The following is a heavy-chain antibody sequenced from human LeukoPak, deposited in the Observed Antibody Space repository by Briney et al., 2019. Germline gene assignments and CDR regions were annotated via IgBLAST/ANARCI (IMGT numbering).Heavy chain of an antibody. V-gene: IGHV1-2*06. Sequence: GESRKTSCKGSGYSTGTYGIGRVRQIPGEGLEWMGRLKPNSGDTDYAQKFQGRVTMTRDTSISTAYLELSRLKSDDTAMYYCATNEPVVSYYSYYGMDVWGQGTTVTVSS. CDR3: ATNEPVVSYYSYYGMDV. CDR1: GYSTGTYG. D-gene: IGHD2-2*01. CDR2: LKPNSGDT. J-gene: IGHJ6*02.